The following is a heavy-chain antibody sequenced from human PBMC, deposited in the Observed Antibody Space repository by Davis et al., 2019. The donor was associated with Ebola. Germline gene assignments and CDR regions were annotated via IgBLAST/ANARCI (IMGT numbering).Heavy chain of an antibody. V-gene: IGHV4-59*01. CDR3: AGAGYSSGWNFDS. J-gene: IGHJ4*02. CDR2: IYPSGST. Sequence: SETLSLTCTVSGGSISSYYWSWIRQTPGKGLEWIGYIYPSGSTNHDPSLKSRVTISIDTSRSQFSLKLTSVTAADTAVYYCAGAGYSSGWNFDSWGQGTLVTVSS. D-gene: IGHD6-19*01. CDR1: GGSISSYY.